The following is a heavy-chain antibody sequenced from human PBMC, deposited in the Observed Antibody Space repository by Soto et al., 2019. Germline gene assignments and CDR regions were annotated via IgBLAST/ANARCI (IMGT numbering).Heavy chain of an antibody. Sequence: PSETLSLTCTVSGGSISSYYWSWIRQPPGKGLEWIGYIYYSGSTNYNPSLKSRVTISVDTSKNQFSLKLSSVTAADTAVYYCARQVVPANYYYSYMDVWGKGTTVTVSS. CDR1: GGSISSYY. CDR3: ARQVVPANYYYSYMDV. D-gene: IGHD2-2*01. CDR2: IYYSGST. J-gene: IGHJ6*03. V-gene: IGHV4-59*01.